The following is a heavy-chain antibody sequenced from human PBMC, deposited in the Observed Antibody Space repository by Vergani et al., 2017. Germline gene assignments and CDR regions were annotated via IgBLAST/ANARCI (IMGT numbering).Heavy chain of an antibody. V-gene: IGHV3-30*02. J-gene: IGHJ4*02. CDR2: IRYDGSNK. CDR1: GFTFSSYG. Sequence: VQPVESGGGLVKPGGSLRLSCAASGFTFSSYGMHWVRQAPGKGLEWVAFIRYDGSNKYYTDSVKGRFTISRDNSKNTLYLQMNSLRAEDTAVYYCAKDAVLGIAAAGRGWYFDYWGQGTLVTVSS. D-gene: IGHD6-13*01. CDR3: AKDAVLGIAAAGRGWYFDY.